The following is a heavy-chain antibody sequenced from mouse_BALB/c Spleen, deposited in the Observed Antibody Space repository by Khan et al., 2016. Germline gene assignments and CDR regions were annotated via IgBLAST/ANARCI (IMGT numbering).Heavy chain of an antibody. V-gene: IGHV9-3*02. Sequence: QIQLVQSGPELKKPGETVKISCKASGYTFTNHGMNWVKQAPGKGLKWMGWINTNTGEPTYAEEFKGRFAFSLETSASTAYLQINNLKNEDTATYCGAEDYYGSNWFAYWGQGTLVTVSA. CDR3: AEDYYGSNWFAY. J-gene: IGHJ3*01. CDR1: GYTFTNHG. CDR2: INTNTGEP. D-gene: IGHD1-1*01.